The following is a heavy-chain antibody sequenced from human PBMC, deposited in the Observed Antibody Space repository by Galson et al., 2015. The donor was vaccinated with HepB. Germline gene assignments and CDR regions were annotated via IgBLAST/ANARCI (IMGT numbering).Heavy chain of an antibody. J-gene: IGHJ4*02. CDR3: ANLSSPRIVGEVYYFDN. CDR1: GFIFSSYS. Sequence: SCAASGFIFSSYSMNWVRQAPGKGLEWVSIISGAGGATYYADSVKGRFTTSRDNSKNALYLQMNSLRAEDTAVYYCANLSSPRIVGEVYYFDNWCPGTQVTASS. V-gene: IGHV3-23*01. D-gene: IGHD1-26*01. CDR2: ISGAGGAT.